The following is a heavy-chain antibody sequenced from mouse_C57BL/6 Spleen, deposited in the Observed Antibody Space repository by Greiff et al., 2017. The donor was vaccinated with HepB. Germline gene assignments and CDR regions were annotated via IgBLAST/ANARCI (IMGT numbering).Heavy chain of an antibody. Sequence: EVNVVESGGGLVKPGGSLKLSCAASGFTFSDYGMHWVRQAPEKGLEWVAYISSGSSTIYYADTVKGRFTISRDNAKNTLFLQMTSLRSEDTAMYYCARRIYYGSSYYAMDYWGQGTSVTVSS. CDR1: GFTFSDYG. J-gene: IGHJ4*01. CDR3: ARRIYYGSSYYAMDY. V-gene: IGHV5-17*01. CDR2: ISSGSSTI. D-gene: IGHD1-1*01.